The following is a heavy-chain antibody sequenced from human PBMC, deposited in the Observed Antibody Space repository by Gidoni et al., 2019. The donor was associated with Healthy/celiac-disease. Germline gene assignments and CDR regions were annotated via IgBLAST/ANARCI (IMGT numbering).Heavy chain of an antibody. Sequence: QVQLVESGGGVVQPGRSLRRSCAASGVTFSSYAMHWVRQAPGKGLEWGAVISYDGSNKYYAASVKGRFTISRDNSKNTLFLQMNSLRAEDTAVYYCAGDRSAGGGGGMDVWGQGTTVTVSS. J-gene: IGHJ6*02. CDR2: ISYDGSNK. CDR1: GVTFSSYA. V-gene: IGHV3-30*04. D-gene: IGHD3-16*01. CDR3: AGDRSAGGGGGMDV.